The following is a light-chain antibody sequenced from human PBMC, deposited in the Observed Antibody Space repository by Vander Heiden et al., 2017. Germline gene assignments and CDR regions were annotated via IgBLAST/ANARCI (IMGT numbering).Light chain of an antibody. Sequence: EIVLTQSPATLSLSPGERATLSCRASQSVSSYLAWYQQKPGQAPRLLIHDASSRATGIQARFSGSGSGTDFTLTISSLEPEDFAVYYCQQRSDWSLTFGPGTKVDIK. CDR1: QSVSSY. CDR2: DAS. V-gene: IGKV3-11*01. CDR3: QQRSDWSLT. J-gene: IGKJ3*01.